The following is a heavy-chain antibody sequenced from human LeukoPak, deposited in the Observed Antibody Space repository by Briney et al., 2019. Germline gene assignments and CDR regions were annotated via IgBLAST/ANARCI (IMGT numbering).Heavy chain of an antibody. Sequence: GGSLRLSCAASGFTFSSYGMHWVRQAPGKGLEGVAVIWYDGSNKYYADSVKGRFTISRDNSKNTLYPQMNSLRAEDTAVYYCARDGLTDSSSSNWFDPWGQRTLVTVSS. CDR2: IWYDGSNK. CDR1: GFTFSSYG. J-gene: IGHJ5*02. D-gene: IGHD6-13*01. CDR3: ARDGLTDSSSSNWFDP. V-gene: IGHV3-33*01.